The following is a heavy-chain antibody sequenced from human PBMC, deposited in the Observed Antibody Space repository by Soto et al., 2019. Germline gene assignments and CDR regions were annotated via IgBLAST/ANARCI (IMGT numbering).Heavy chain of an antibody. D-gene: IGHD3-22*01. CDR1: DFSLSTSVEA. V-gene: IGHV2-5*02. CDR2: IYWDDDK. Sequence: GPTLVIRTHTLTLTCTFSDFSLSTSVEAVGWIRQPPGKALEWLALIYWDDDKRYSPSLKSRLTITKYTSKNQVVLTLTNMDPMDKATYYCANSGSGYSNDFDYWGQGTLVTVYS. CDR3: ANSGSGYSNDFDY. J-gene: IGHJ4*01.